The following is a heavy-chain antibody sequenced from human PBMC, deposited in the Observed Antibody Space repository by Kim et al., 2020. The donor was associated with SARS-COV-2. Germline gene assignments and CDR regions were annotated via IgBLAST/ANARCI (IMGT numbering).Heavy chain of an antibody. D-gene: IGHD3-3*01. CDR3: AKGHDFCSGYAYYGMDV. J-gene: IGHJ6*01. V-gene: IGHV3-30*18. CDR1: GFTFSSYG. Sequence: GGSLRLSCAASGFTFSSYGMHWVRQAPGMGLEWVAVISYDGSNKYYADSVKGRFTISRDNSKNTLYLQMNSLRAEDTAVYYCAKGHDFCSGYAYYGMDV. CDR2: ISYDGSNK.